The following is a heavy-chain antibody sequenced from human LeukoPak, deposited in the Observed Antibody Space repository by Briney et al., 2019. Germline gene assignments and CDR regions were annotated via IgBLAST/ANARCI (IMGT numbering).Heavy chain of an antibody. J-gene: IGHJ6*02. V-gene: IGHV4-59*08. CDR2: IYYSGST. CDR3: ARGGGQGYYYYYGMDV. CDR1: GGSISSYY. D-gene: IGHD2-15*01. Sequence: SETLSLTCTVSGGSISSYYWSWIRQPPGKGLEWIGYIYYSGSTNYNPSLKSRVTISVDTSKNQFSLKLSSATAADTAVYYCARGGGQGYYYYYGMDVWGQGTTVTVSS.